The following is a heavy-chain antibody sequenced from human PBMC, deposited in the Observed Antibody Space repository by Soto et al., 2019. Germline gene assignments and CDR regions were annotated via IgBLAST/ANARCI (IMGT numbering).Heavy chain of an antibody. J-gene: IGHJ6*03. CDR1: GYTFTNYG. CDR2: ISTYNGNT. Sequence: ASVKVSCKASGYTFTNYGFTWVRQAPGQGLERLGWISTYNGNTKYAQKVQGRLTMTTDTSTSTANMELTSLRSDDTALYYCARTTVTASYYYMDVWGKGSTVTVSS. V-gene: IGHV1-18*01. CDR3: ARTTVTASYYYMDV. D-gene: IGHD4-17*01.